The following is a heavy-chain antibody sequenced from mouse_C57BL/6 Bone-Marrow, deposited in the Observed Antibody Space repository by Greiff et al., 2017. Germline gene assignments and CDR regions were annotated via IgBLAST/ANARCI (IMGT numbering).Heavy chain of an antibody. CDR3: TREEDYYGSSYYWYFDV. Sequence: EVKLVESGEGLVKPGGSLKLSCAASGFTFSSYAMSWVRQTPEKRLEWVAYISSGGDYIYYADTVKGRFTISGDNARNTLYLQMSSLKSEDTAMYYCTREEDYYGSSYYWYFDVWGTGTTVTVSS. D-gene: IGHD1-1*01. CDR2: ISSGGDYI. J-gene: IGHJ1*03. V-gene: IGHV5-9-1*02. CDR1: GFTFSSYA.